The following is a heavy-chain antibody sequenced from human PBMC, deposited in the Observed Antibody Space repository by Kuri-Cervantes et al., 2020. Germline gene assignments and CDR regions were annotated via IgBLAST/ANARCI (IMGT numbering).Heavy chain of an antibody. CDR2: ISYDGSNK. Sequence: GESLKISCAASGFTFSSYGMHWVRQAPGKGLEWVAVISYDGSNKYYADSVKGRFTISRDNSKNTLYLQMNSLRAEDTAVYYCARGYGSGSYFWSYYYYGMDVWGQGTTVTVSS. CDR1: GFTFSSYG. V-gene: IGHV3-30*03. D-gene: IGHD3-10*01. J-gene: IGHJ6*02. CDR3: ARGYGSGSYFWSYYYYGMDV.